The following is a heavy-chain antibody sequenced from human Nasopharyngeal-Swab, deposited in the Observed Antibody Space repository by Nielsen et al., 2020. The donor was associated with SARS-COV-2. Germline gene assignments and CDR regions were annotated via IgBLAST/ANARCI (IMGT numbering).Heavy chain of an antibody. CDR1: AYFSCSYD. V-gene: IGHV1-18*04. CDR2: TSGYNAGT. Sequence: VFCNASAYFSCSYDIICLRHPPPRGLVWLGSTSGYNAGTNYAQKPQGRVSMTTDTSTSTAYMVLRSLRSDDTAVYYCARDIEEWLVVPSLSFDYWGQGTLVTVSS. CDR3: ARDIEEWLVVPSLSFDY. J-gene: IGHJ4*02. D-gene: IGHD3-3*01.